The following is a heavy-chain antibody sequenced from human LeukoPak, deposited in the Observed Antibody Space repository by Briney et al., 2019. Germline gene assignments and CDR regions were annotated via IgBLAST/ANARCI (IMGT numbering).Heavy chain of an antibody. Sequence: GGSLRLSCATSGFPFSDFSMSWVRQAPGEGLEWISTTNSGGSSTDYAESVKGRFTISRDNYQNTLYLQMSSLRVEDTAIYYCAKQSYARSLGEGGPGTLVTVSS. CDR1: GFPFSDFS. J-gene: IGHJ4*02. CDR3: AKQSYARSLGE. V-gene: IGHV3-23*01. CDR2: TNSGGSST. D-gene: IGHD2-8*01.